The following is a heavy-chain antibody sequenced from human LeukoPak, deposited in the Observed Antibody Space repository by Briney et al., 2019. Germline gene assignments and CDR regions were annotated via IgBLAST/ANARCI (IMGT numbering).Heavy chain of an antibody. D-gene: IGHD4-17*01. J-gene: IGHJ4*02. V-gene: IGHV3-30*18. CDR3: AKEGDYEGGFDY. CDR2: ISYDGSNK. Sequence: GRSLRVSCAASGFTFSSYGMHWVRQAQGKGLEWVAVISYDGSNKYYADSVKGRFTISRDNSKNTLYLQMNSLRAEDTAVYYCAKEGDYEGGFDYWGQGTLVTVSS. CDR1: GFTFSSYG.